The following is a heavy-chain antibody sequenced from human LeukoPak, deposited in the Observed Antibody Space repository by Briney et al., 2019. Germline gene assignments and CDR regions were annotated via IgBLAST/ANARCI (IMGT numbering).Heavy chain of an antibody. D-gene: IGHD3-10*01. CDR3: AKESYYTWFDP. J-gene: IGHJ5*02. CDR1: AFTVSNNY. Sequence: GGSLRLSCAASAFTVSNNYMRWVRQAPGKGLEWVSLIYSGGSTYYADSVKGRFIISRDNSKNTLYLQMNSLRAEDTAVYYCAKESYYTWFDPWGQGTLVTVSS. V-gene: IGHV3-66*01. CDR2: IYSGGST.